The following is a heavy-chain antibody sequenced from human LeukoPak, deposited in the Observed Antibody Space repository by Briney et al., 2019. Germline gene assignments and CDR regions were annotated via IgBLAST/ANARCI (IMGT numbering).Heavy chain of an antibody. CDR1: GFTFRNYA. V-gene: IGHV3-9*01. D-gene: IGHD2-21*01. CDR2: IDWGSASI. CDR3: AKPFCGRGECYSGTGFDY. Sequence: GGSLRLSCAASGFTFRNYAMHWVRQAPGKGLEWVSGIDWGSASIDYGDSVKGRFTISRDNAKSLLYLQINSLRPEDTAFYYCAKPFCGRGECYSGTGFDYWGQGTLVTVSS. J-gene: IGHJ4*02.